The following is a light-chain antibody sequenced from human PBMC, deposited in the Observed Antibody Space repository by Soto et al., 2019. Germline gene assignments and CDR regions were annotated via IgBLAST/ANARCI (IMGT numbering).Light chain of an antibody. CDR2: GAS. J-gene: IGKJ1*01. V-gene: IGKV3-15*01. Sequence: VVMTQSPATLSLSPGERATLSCRSRQSVSSNLAWYQQKPGQAPRRLIYGASTRATGIPARFSGSGSGTEFTLPISSLQSEDFAVYYCQQYNKWPPWTFGQGTTVDIK. CDR1: QSVSSN. CDR3: QQYNKWPPWT.